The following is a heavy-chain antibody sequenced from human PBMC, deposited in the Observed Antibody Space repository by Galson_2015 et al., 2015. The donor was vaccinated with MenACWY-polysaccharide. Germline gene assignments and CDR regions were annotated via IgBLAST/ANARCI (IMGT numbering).Heavy chain of an antibody. D-gene: IGHD6-13*01. J-gene: IGHJ6*02. CDR3: ARAGTRIAAAWTVGYYALDV. V-gene: IGHV1-18*01. CDR1: GYPFTSYG. CDR2: IRTYSGST. Sequence: SVKVSCKASGYPFTSYGVTWVRQVPGQGLEWMGWIRTYSGSTNYTQSLQGRVTLTSETSTRTAYLELRNLRSDDTATHYCARAGTRIAAAWTVGYYALDVWGQGTTVIVSS.